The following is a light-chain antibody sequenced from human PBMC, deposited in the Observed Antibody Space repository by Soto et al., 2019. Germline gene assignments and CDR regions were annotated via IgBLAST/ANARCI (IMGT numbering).Light chain of an antibody. CDR3: QQYGSSPPYT. V-gene: IGKV3-20*01. Sequence: EIVVTQSPGTLSLSPGERATLSCRASQSVSSSYLAWYQQKPGQAPRLLIYGASSRATGIPDRFSGSGSGTAFTLTISRLEPEDFAVYYCQQYGSSPPYTFGQGTKLEIK. CDR2: GAS. CDR1: QSVSSSY. J-gene: IGKJ2*01.